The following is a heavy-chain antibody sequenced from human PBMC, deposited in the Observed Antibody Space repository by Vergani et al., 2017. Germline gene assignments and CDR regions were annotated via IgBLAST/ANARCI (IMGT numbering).Heavy chain of an antibody. Sequence: QVQLVQSGAEVKKPGASVKVSCKASGYTFTSYGISWVRQAPGQGLEWMGWISAYNGNTNYAQKLQGRVTMTTDTSTSTAYMERRSLVSEDTAVYYCATGRWFPPPGLWFDPGGQGTLVTVSS. D-gene: IGHD1-1*01. V-gene: IGHV1-18*01. CDR3: ATGRWFPPPGLWFDP. CDR2: ISAYNGNT. CDR1: GYTFTSYG. J-gene: IGHJ5*02.